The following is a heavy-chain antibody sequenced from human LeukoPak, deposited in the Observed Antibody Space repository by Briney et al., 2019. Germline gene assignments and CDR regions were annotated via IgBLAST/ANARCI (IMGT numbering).Heavy chain of an antibody. D-gene: IGHD3-22*01. Sequence: ASVRVSCKASGYTFTSYGISWVRQAPGQGLEWMGWISAYNGNTNYAQKLQGRVTMTTDTSTSTAYMELRSLRSDDTAVYYCAREVPYDTSVYYQPFDFWGQGTLVTVSS. CDR2: ISAYNGNT. J-gene: IGHJ4*02. CDR1: GYTFTSYG. V-gene: IGHV1-18*01. CDR3: AREVPYDTSVYYQPFDF.